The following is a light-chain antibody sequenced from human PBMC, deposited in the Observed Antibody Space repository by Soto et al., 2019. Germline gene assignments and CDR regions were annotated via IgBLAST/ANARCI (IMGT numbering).Light chain of an antibody. CDR3: QQSYRTPPT. J-gene: IGKJ4*01. CDR2: GAS. CDR1: QNIMNY. Sequence: DIQMTQSPSSLPASLGDRVTITCRAGQNIMNYLKWYQQKPGKAPKLLMYGASSLESGVPSRFSGSGSGTDFTLTISSLQREDFATYYCQQSYRTPPTFGGGTKVDIK. V-gene: IGKV1-39*01.